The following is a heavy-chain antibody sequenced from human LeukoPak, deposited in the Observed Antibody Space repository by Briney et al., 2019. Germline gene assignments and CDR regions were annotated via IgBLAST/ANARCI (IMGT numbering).Heavy chain of an antibody. CDR1: GFTFSSYS. CDR2: ISSSSSYI. D-gene: IGHD4-23*01. V-gene: IGHV3-21*04. J-gene: IGHJ4*02. CDR3: ARVSRGNSGCFDH. Sequence: GGSLRLSCAASGFTFSSYSMNWVRQAPGKGLEWVSSISSSSSYIYYADSVKGRFTISRDNAKNSLYLQMNSLRAEDTAVYYCARVSRGNSGCFDHWGQGTLVTVSS.